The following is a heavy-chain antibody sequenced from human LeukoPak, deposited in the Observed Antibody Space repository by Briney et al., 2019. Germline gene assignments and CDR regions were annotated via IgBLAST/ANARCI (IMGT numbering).Heavy chain of an antibody. CDR3: ARSIGLTGGGVDV. CDR1: GFTFSDYN. V-gene: IGHV3-11*01. J-gene: IGHJ6*02. CDR2: ITSSGSTI. Sequence: PGGSLRLSCAASGFTFSDYNMNWVRQAPGKGLEWVSYITSSGSTIHYADSVRGRFTISRDNAMNSLYLQMNSLRAEDTAVYYCARSIGLTGGGVDVWGQGTTVTVSS. D-gene: IGHD3-9*01.